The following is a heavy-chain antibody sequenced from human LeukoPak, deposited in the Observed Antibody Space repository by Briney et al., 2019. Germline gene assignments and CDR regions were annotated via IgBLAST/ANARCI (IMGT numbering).Heavy chain of an antibody. J-gene: IGHJ4*02. V-gene: IGHV4-30-4*08. CDR3: ARETITIFGVVIPS. Sequence: SETLSLTCTVSGGSISSGDYYWSWIRQPPGKGLEWIGYIYYSGSTYYNPSLKSRVTISVDTSKNQFSLKLSSVTAADTAVYYCARETITIFGVVIPSWGQGTLVTVSS. CDR1: GGSISSGDYY. CDR2: IYYSGST. D-gene: IGHD3-3*01.